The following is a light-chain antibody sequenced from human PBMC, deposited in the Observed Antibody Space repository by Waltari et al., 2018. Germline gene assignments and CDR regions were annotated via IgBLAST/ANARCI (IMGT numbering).Light chain of an antibody. CDR3: YSSDNSGFYKL. CDR2: EDS. CDR1: ALSRKY. Sequence: SHELTQPPSVSVSPGQTARITCSGDALSRKYAYWYQQKSGQAPVLVIYEDSKRPSGIPERFSGSGSGTMATLTISGAQVDDEADYYCYSSDNSGFYKLFGRGTKLTVL. V-gene: IGLV3-10*01. J-gene: IGLJ2*01.